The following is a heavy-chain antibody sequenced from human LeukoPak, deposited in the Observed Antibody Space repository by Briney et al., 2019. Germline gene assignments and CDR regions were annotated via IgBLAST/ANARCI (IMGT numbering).Heavy chain of an antibody. J-gene: IGHJ3*02. Sequence: GGSLGLSCAASGFTFSSYSMNWVRQAPGKGLEWVSSISSSSSYIYYADSVKGRFTISRDNAKNSLYLQMNSLRAEDTAVYYCARISTGNDAFDIWGQGTMVTVSS. CDR2: ISSSSSYI. D-gene: IGHD2/OR15-2a*01. V-gene: IGHV3-21*01. CDR1: GFTFSSYS. CDR3: ARISTGNDAFDI.